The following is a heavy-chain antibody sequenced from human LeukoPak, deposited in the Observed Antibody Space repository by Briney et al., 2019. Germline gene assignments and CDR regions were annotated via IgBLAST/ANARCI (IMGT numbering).Heavy chain of an antibody. CDR1: GFTFSNAW. J-gene: IGHJ4*02. V-gene: IGHV3-15*01. CDR3: STEGTGVARYCSSSSCPRWVAYFDS. D-gene: IGHD2-2*01. CDR2: IKRKTDGGTT. Sequence: GGSLRLPCAASGFTFSNAWMSWVRQAPGKGLEWVGRIKRKTDGGTTDYAAPVKGRFTISRDDAKNTLYLQMNSLKTEDTAVYYCSTEGTGVARYCSSSSCPRWVAYFDSWGQGILVTVSS.